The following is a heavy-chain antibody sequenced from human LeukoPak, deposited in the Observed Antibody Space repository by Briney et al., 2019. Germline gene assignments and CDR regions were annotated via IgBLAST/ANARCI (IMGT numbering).Heavy chain of an antibody. CDR2: ISADNGIT. Sequence: ASVKVSCKASGYTFTSYAISWVRQAPGQGLEWMSCISADNGITKYAQKLQSRVTMTTDTSTSTVYMELRSLRYDDTAVFYCARGHCTAAYDGSGSDYWGQGTLVTVS. J-gene: IGHJ4*02. CDR1: GYTFTSYA. CDR3: ARGHCTAAYDGSGSDY. V-gene: IGHV1-18*01. D-gene: IGHD3-22*01.